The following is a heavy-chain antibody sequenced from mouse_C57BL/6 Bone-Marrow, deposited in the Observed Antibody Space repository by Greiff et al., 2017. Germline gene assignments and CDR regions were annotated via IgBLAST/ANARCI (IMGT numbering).Heavy chain of an antibody. CDR2: IWWDDDK. D-gene: IGHD1-1*01. J-gene: IGHJ3*01. V-gene: IGHV8-8*01. CDR3: ARFGWYGSSYGWFAY. Sequence: QVQLKESGPGILQPSQTLSLTCSFSGFSLSTFGMGVGWIRQPSGKGLEWLAHIWWDDDKYYNPALKSRLTISKETSKNQVFLKIANVDTADTATYYCARFGWYGSSYGWFAYWGQGTLVTVSA. CDR1: GFSLSTFGMG.